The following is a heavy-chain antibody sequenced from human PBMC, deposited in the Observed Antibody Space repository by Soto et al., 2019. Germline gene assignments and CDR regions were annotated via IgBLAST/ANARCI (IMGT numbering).Heavy chain of an antibody. CDR1: GGSISIGGYY. Sequence: SSETLSLTCTVSGGSISIGGYYWSWIRQHPGKGLEWIGYIYYSGSTYYNPSLKSRVTISVDTSKNQFSLKLSSVTAADTAVYYCARAYSSSWSLDYWGQVTLVTVSS. CDR2: IYYSGST. CDR3: ARAYSSSWSLDY. V-gene: IGHV4-31*03. D-gene: IGHD6-13*01. J-gene: IGHJ4*02.